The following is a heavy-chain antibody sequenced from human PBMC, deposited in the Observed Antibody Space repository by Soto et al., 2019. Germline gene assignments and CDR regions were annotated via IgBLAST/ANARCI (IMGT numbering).Heavy chain of an antibody. CDR3: ARHGSN. CDR1: GVSISNSSYY. CDR2: IYYSVIT. J-gene: IGHJ4*02. V-gene: IGHV4-39*01. Sequence: QLQLQESGPGLVKPSETLSLTCTVSGVSISNSSYYWGWIRRPPGKGLEWIGTIYYSVITYYNPSLKSRVTSSVDTYKNQFSLKLTSVTAADTAVYYCARHGSNWGQGTLVTVSS.